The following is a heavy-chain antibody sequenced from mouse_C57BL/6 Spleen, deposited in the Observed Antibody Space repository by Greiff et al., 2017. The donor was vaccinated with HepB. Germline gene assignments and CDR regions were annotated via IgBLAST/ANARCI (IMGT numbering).Heavy chain of an antibody. Sequence: EVMLVESGGGLVQPKGSLKLSCAASGFSFNTYAMNWVRQAPGKGLEWVARIRSKSNNYATYYADSVKDRFTISRDDSESMLYLQMNNLKTEDTAMYYCVRQDYYGSSYDAMDYWGQGTSVTVSS. CDR1: GFSFNTYA. D-gene: IGHD1-1*01. J-gene: IGHJ4*01. CDR3: VRQDYYGSSYDAMDY. CDR2: IRSKSNNYAT. V-gene: IGHV10-1*01.